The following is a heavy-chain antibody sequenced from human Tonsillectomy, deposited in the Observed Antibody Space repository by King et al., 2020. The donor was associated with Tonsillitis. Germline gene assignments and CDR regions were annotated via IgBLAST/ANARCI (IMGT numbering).Heavy chain of an antibody. CDR1: GYTFTGYY. D-gene: IGHD3-10*01. V-gene: IGHV1-2*02. Sequence: VQLVESGAEVKKPGASLKVSCKASGYTFTGYYIHWVRQAPGQGLEWMGWINPNSGGTNYPQKFQGRVTMTRDTSISTAYMELTRLRSDDTAVYFCARDWHNMVRGTPLYYYYMDVWGKGTTVTVSS. J-gene: IGHJ6*03. CDR3: ARDWHNMVRGTPLYYYYMDV. CDR2: INPNSGGT.